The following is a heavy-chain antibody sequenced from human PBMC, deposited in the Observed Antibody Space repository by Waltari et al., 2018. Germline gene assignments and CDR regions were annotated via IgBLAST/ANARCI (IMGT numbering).Heavy chain of an antibody. D-gene: IGHD3-10*01. V-gene: IGHV1-69*02. CDR3: ARVRGITMVRGGYDY. Sequence: QVQLVQSGAEVKKPGSSVKFSCKASGGTFSSYTISWVRQAPGQGIEWMGRIIPILGIANYEQKFQGRVTITADKSTNTAYMELSSLRSEDTAVYYCARVRGITMVRGGYDYWGQGTLVTVSS. CDR1: GGTFSSYT. J-gene: IGHJ4*02. CDR2: IIPILGIA.